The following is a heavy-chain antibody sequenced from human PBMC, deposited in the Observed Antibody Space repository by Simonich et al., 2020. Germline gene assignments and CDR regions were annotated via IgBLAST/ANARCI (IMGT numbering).Heavy chain of an antibody. CDR2: RNPNSGGT. Sequence: QVQLVQSGAEVKKPGASVKVSCKASGYTFTGYYMHWVRQAPGQGLEGMGWRNPNSGGTNYAQKVQGRVTMTRDTSISTAYMELSRLRSDDTAVYYCARGALTGDYYYMDVWGKGTTVTVSS. V-gene: IGHV1-2*02. D-gene: IGHD7-27*01. CDR1: GYTFTGYY. J-gene: IGHJ6*03. CDR3: ARGALTGDYYYMDV.